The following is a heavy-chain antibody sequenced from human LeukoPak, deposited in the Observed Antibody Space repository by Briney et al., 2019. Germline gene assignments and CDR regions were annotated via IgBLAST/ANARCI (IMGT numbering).Heavy chain of an antibody. CDR3: ASRHCSGGGCYFAGADPFDY. CDR1: GFTVSSTY. V-gene: IGHV3-53*01. D-gene: IGHD2-15*01. J-gene: IGHJ4*02. Sequence: GGSLRLPCAASGFTVSSTYMSWVRQAPGKGLEWVSVIYSGGNIYYIDSVKGRFTISRDTSKNTLYLQMNSLRAEDTAVYFCASRHCSGGGCYFAGADPFDYWGQGTLVTVSS. CDR2: IYSGGNI.